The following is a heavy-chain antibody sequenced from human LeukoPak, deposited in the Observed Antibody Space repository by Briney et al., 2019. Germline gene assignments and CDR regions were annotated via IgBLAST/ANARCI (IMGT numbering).Heavy chain of an antibody. Sequence: GGSLRLSCAASGFTFSSYGMHWVRQAPGKGLEWVAVITCDGGNKYYADSVKGRFTISRDNSKNTLYLQMNSLRAEDTAMYYFARDMKSGPIYYLYIDLWAKKPAVSVPS. CDR1: GFTFSSYG. J-gene: IGHJ6*03. CDR3: ARDMKSGPIYYLYIDL. CDR2: ITCDGGNK. V-gene: IGHV3-30*03. D-gene: IGHD2-15*01.